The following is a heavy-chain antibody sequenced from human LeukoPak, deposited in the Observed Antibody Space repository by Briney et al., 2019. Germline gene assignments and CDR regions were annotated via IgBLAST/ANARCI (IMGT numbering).Heavy chain of an antibody. CDR3: ASFAERSWSYYYYGMDV. D-gene: IGHD2-8*02. J-gene: IGHJ6*02. CDR2: INPNSGGT. CDR1: GYTFTGYY. V-gene: IGHV1-2*02. Sequence: ASVKVSCKASGYTFTGYYMHWVRQAPGQGLEWMGWINPNSGGTNYAQKFQGRVTMTRDTSISTAYMELSRLRSDDTAVYYCASFAERSWSYYYYGMDVWGQGTTVTVSS.